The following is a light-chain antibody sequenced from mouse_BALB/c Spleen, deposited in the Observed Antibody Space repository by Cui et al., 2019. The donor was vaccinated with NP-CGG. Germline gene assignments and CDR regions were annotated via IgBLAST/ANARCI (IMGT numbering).Light chain of an antibody. J-gene: IGLJ1*01. CDR3: ALWYSNHWV. CDR1: TGAVTTSNY. Sequence: QAVVTQESALTPSPGETGTLTCRSSTGAVTTSNYANWVQEKPDHLFTGLIGGTNNRAPGVPARFSGSLIGDKAALTITGAQTEDEAIYFCALWYSNHWVFGGGTKLTVL. CDR2: GTN. V-gene: IGLV1*01.